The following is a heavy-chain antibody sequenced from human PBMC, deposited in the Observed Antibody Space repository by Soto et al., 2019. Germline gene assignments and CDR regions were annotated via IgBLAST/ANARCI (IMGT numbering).Heavy chain of an antibody. Sequence: QLQLQESGPGLVKPSETLSLTCTVSGGSISSSSYYWGWIRQPPGKGLEWIGSIYYSGSTYYNPSLKSRVTISVDTSKNQFSLKLSSVTAADTAVYYCARLLIAAAGDYWGQGTLVTVSS. J-gene: IGHJ4*02. CDR3: ARLLIAAAGDY. V-gene: IGHV4-39*01. CDR2: IYYSGST. D-gene: IGHD6-6*01. CDR1: GGSISSSSYY.